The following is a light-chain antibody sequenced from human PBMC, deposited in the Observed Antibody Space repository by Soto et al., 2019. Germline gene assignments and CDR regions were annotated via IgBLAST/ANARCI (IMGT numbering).Light chain of an antibody. CDR2: AAS. Sequence: DIQMTQSPSSLSGSVGDSVTITCRASQGISNSLAWYQQRPGKAPTLLIYAASTLQSGVPSRFSGSGSGTDFTLTISSLQPEDVATYYCQRYNNAPRTFGQGTKVEIK. J-gene: IGKJ1*01. CDR1: QGISNS. CDR3: QRYNNAPRT. V-gene: IGKV1-27*01.